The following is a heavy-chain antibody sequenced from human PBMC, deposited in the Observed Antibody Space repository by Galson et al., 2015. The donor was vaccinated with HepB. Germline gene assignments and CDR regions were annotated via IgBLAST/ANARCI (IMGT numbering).Heavy chain of an antibody. D-gene: IGHD5-18*01. V-gene: IGHV3-33*01. CDR3: ARSMSGYSLDY. CDR1: GFTFSSYG. Sequence: SLRLSCAASGFTFSSYGMHWVRQAPGKGPQWVAVIWFDGSNKYYIDSVKGRFTISRDNSKNTLYLQINSLRAEDTAVYYCARSMSGYSLDYWGRGTLVTVSS. CDR2: IWFDGSNK. J-gene: IGHJ4*02.